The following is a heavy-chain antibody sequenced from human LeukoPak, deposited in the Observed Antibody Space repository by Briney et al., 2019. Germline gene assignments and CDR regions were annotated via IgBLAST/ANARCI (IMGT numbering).Heavy chain of an antibody. CDR3: ARGRDFWSGYSFDS. D-gene: IGHD3-3*01. CDR2: VYYSGST. Sequence: SETLSLTCTVSGGSISTYYWSWVRQPPGKGLEWIGYVYYSGSTEYNPSLKSRVTISIDTSKIQFSLKLNSMTAADTAVYYCARGRDFWSGYSFDSWGQGTLVTVSS. CDR1: GGSISTYY. J-gene: IGHJ4*02. V-gene: IGHV4-59*01.